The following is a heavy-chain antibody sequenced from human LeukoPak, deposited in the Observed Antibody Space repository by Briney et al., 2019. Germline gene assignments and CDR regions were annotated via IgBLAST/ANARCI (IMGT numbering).Heavy chain of an antibody. Sequence: GGSLRLSCAASGFTFDNYAMHWVRQAPGKGLEWVSGISWNSGSIGYADSVKGRFTISIDNSKNSLYLQMNSLRAEDMALYYCAKDIGVVGSGKGSYFDYWGQGTLVTVSS. CDR2: ISWNSGSI. V-gene: IGHV3-9*03. CDR1: GFTFDNYA. D-gene: IGHD1-26*01. CDR3: AKDIGVVGSGKGSYFDY. J-gene: IGHJ4*02.